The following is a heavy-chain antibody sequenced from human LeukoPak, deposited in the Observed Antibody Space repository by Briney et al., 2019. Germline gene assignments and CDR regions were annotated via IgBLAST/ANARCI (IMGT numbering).Heavy chain of an antibody. D-gene: IGHD3-10*01. CDR3: ARGARGGYDY. J-gene: IGHJ4*02. CDR1: GDTFSSYA. Sequence: GASVTVSCKASGDTFSSYAISWVRQAPGQGLEWMGGIIPIFGTANYAQKFQGRVTITADESTSTAYMELSSLRSEDTAVYYCARGARGGYDYWGQGTLVTVSS. V-gene: IGHV1-69*13. CDR2: IIPIFGTA.